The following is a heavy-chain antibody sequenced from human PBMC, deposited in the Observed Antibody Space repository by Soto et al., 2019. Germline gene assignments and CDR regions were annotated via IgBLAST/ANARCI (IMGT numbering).Heavy chain of an antibody. CDR2: VNPSGGTT. D-gene: IGHD6-19*01. CDR3: AREAQWLPDY. V-gene: IGHV1-46*01. J-gene: IGHJ4*02. CDR1: GYIFTTSS. Sequence: QVQLVQSEAELKQPGASVKISCKASGYIFTTSSIHWERQAPGQGLEWMGIVNPSGGTTTYAQKFQGRVTMTRDTYPTTVYVEPSSLRVDGTAVYYCAREAQWLPDYWGQGTLVSVSS.